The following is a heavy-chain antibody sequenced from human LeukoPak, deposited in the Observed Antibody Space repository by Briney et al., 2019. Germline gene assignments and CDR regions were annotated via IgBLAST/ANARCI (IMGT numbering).Heavy chain of an antibody. CDR1: GGSINSYY. CDR2: IYTSGST. CDR3: ARDRGFMVRGVTANWFDP. Sequence: PSETLSLTCTVSGGSINSYYWSWIRQPAGKGLEWIGRIYTSGSTNYNPSLKSRVTMSVDTSKNQFSLKLSSVTAADTAVYYCARDRGFMVRGVTANWFDPWGQGTLVTVSS. J-gene: IGHJ5*02. V-gene: IGHV4-4*07. D-gene: IGHD3-10*01.